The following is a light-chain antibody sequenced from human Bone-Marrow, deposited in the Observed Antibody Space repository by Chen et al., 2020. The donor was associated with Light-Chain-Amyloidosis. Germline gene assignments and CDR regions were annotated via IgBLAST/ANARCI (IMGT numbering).Light chain of an antibody. J-gene: IGLJ1*01. CDR2: EVT. Sequence: HSALTQPASASGSPGQSIPISCTGTSSDVGGDNHVSWYQQHPDKAPKLMIYEVTNRPSWVPDRFSGSKSDNTASLTISGLQTEDEADYFCSSYTITNTLVFGSGTRVTVL. V-gene: IGLV2-14*01. CDR3: SSYTITNTLV. CDR1: SSDVGGDNH.